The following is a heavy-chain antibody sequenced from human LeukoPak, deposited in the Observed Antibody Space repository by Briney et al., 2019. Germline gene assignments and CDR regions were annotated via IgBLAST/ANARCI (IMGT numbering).Heavy chain of an antibody. Sequence: GASVKVSCKASGDIFTSYGISWMRRAPGQGLEWMGWINPNSGGTNYAQKFQGRVTMTRDTSISTAYMELSRLRSDDTAVYYCARGDWNDDGDSSYYYYYMDVWGKGTTVTISS. D-gene: IGHD1-1*01. CDR2: INPNSGGT. CDR3: ARGDWNDDGDSSYYYYYMDV. J-gene: IGHJ6*03. CDR1: GDIFTSYG. V-gene: IGHV1-2*02.